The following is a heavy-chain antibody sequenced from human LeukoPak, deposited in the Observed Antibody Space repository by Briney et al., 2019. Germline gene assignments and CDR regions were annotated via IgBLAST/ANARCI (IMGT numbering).Heavy chain of an antibody. CDR2: INPSGGST. V-gene: IGHV1-46*01. CDR3: ASSLLWFGEFDY. CDR1: GYTFTSHY. Sequence: ASVKVSCKASGYTFTSHYMHWVRQAPGQGLEWMGIINPSGGSTSYAQKFQGRVTMTRDTSTSTVYMELSSLRSEDTAVYYCASSLLWFGEFDYWGQGTLVTVSS. D-gene: IGHD3-10*01. J-gene: IGHJ4*02.